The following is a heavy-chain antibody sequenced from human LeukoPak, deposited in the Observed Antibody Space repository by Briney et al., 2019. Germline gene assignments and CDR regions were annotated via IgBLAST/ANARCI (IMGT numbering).Heavy chain of an antibody. Sequence: SQTLSLTCTVSGGSISCGDYYWSWIRQPPGKGLKWIGYIYYSGSTYYNPSLKSRVTISVDTSKNQFSLKLSSVTAADTAVYYCASLPLDSSWSYQLIDYWGQGTLVTVSS. J-gene: IGHJ4*02. D-gene: IGHD6-13*01. CDR2: IYYSGST. CDR1: GGSISCGDYY. V-gene: IGHV4-30-4*01. CDR3: ASLPLDSSWSYQLIDY.